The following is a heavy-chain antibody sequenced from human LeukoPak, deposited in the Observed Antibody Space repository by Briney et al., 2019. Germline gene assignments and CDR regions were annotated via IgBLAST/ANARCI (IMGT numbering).Heavy chain of an antibody. CDR1: GFTFSSYS. J-gene: IGHJ4*02. V-gene: IGHV3-48*01. CDR3: ARSYYDILTGYHSPYFDS. CDR2: ISGSSATI. Sequence: GGSLRLSCAASGFTFSSYSMNWVRQAPGKGLEWLSYISGSSATIYYADSVKGRFTISRDNAANSLYLQLNSLRVEDTAVYFCARSYYDILTGYHSPYFDSWGQGTLVSVSS. D-gene: IGHD3-9*01.